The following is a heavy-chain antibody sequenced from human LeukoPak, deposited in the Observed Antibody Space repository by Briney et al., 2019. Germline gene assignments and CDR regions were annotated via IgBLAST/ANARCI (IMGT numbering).Heavy chain of an antibody. CDR2: INSDGSST. Sequence: GGSLRLSCAASGFTFSSYWMHWVRQAPGKGLVWVSRINSDGSSTSYADSVKGRFTISRDNAKNTLYLQMNSLRAEDTAVYCCARGHYYDSDDWFDPWGQGTLVTVSS. CDR1: GFTFSSYW. CDR3: ARGHYYDSDDWFDP. D-gene: IGHD3-22*01. V-gene: IGHV3-74*01. J-gene: IGHJ5*02.